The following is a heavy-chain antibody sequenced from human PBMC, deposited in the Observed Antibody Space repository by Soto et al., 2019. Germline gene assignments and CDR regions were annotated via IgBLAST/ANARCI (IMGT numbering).Heavy chain of an antibody. V-gene: IGHV3-21*01. Sequence: EVQLVESGGGLVKPGGSLRLSCAASGFTFSIYTMNWLRQAPGKGQEWVSSISSTSSYMYYADSVKGRFTISIDNAKNSLYLQMNSLRDEDSAVYYCAKPRSGNNGDWGHGTLVTVSS. D-gene: IGHD1-26*01. J-gene: IGHJ4*01. CDR2: ISSTSSYM. CDR3: AKPRSGNNGD. CDR1: GFTFSIYT.